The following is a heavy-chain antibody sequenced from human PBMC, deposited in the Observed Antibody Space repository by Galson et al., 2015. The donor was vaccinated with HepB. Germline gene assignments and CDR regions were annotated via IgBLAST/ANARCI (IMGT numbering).Heavy chain of an antibody. V-gene: IGHV1-18*04. Sequence: SVKVSCKASGYTFTSYTISWVRQAPGQGLEWMGWISGYNGNTNYAKKVQGRVTMTTDTSTSTAYMELRSLRSDDTAVYYCARGGRFFDSADAFDIWGQGTMVTVSS. CDR3: ARGGRFFDSADAFDI. D-gene: IGHD3-9*01. CDR2: ISGYNGNT. J-gene: IGHJ3*02. CDR1: GYTFTSYT.